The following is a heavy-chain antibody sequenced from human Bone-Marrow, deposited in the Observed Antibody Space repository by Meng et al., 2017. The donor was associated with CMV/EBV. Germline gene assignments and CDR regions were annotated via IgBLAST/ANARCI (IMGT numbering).Heavy chain of an antibody. D-gene: IGHD4-23*01. CDR2: ITPSGATT. J-gene: IGHJ4*02. CDR1: AFTCNNYA. CDR3: AKEFGGGKYGLFDN. V-gene: IGHV3-23*01. Sequence: SSAFTCNNYAMSWVRQGPGKGLEWVSTITPSGATTHYTDSVKGRFTTSRDNSKNTLYLQMNSLRAEDTAVYYCAKEFGGGKYGLFDNWGQGALVTVSS.